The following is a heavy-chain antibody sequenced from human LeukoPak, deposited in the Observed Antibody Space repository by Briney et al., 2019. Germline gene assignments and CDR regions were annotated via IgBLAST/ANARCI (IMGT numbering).Heavy chain of an antibody. Sequence: GGSLRLSCAASGFTFSSYAMHWVRQAPGKGLEYVSAISSKGGSTYYANSVKGRFTISRDNSKNTLYLQMGSLRAEDMAVYYCARDKTYYDILTGYGAHDAFDIWGQGTMVTVSS. D-gene: IGHD3-9*01. CDR3: ARDKTYYDILTGYGAHDAFDI. V-gene: IGHV3-64*01. CDR2: ISSKGGST. J-gene: IGHJ3*02. CDR1: GFTFSSYA.